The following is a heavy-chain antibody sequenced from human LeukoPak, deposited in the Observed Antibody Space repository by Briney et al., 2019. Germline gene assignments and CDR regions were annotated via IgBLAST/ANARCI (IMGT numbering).Heavy chain of an antibody. CDR1: GGTFSSYA. CDR2: IIPIFGTA. CDR3: ARSYCSSTSCYTGVHFDY. V-gene: IGHV1-69*05. J-gene: IGHJ4*02. D-gene: IGHD2-2*02. Sequence: ASVKVSCKASGGTFSSYAISWVRQAPGQGLEWMGGIIPIFGTANYAQKFQGRVTITTDESTSTAYTELSSLRSEDTAVYYCARSYCSSTSCYTGVHFDYWGQGTLVTVSS.